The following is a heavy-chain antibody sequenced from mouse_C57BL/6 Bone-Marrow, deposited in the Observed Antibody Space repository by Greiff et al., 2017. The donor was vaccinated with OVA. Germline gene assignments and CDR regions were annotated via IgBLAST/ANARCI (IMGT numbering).Heavy chain of an antibody. D-gene: IGHD2-3*01. V-gene: IGHV14-2*01. CDR2: IDPEDGET. CDR1: GFNIKDYY. Sequence: EVQLQQSGAELVKPGASVKLSCTASGFNIKDYYMHWVKQRTEQGLEWIGRIDPEDGETKYAPKCQGKATITADTASNTAYLQRSSLPSAETAVYYCARHVYYEQSYWGQGTSVTVSS. CDR3: ARHVYYEQSY. J-gene: IGHJ4*01.